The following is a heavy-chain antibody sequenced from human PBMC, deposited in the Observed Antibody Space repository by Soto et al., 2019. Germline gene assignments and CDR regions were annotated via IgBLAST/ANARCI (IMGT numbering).Heavy chain of an antibody. CDR3: ARAGRYCISTSCTKWFDP. CDR1: GYTFTSYA. V-gene: IGHV1-3*05. D-gene: IGHD2-2*01. Sequence: QVQLVQSGAEEKKPGASVKVSCKASGYTFTSYAMHWVRQAPGQRLEWMGWINAGNGNTKYSQKFQGRVTITRDTSERPAYMELSRLRSEDTAVYYCARAGRYCISTSCTKWFDPWGQGTLVTVSS. J-gene: IGHJ5*02. CDR2: INAGNGNT.